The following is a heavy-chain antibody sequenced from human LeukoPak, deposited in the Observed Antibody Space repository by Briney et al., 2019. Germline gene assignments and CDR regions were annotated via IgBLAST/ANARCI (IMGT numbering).Heavy chain of an antibody. J-gene: IGHJ4*02. CDR3: ARGLVVVAANYFDY. D-gene: IGHD2-15*01. V-gene: IGHV4-31*03. CDR2: IYYSGST. Sequence: PSQTLSLTCTVSGGSISSGGYYWSWIRQHAGKGLEWIGYIYYSGSTYYNPSLKSRVTISVDTSKNQFSLKLSSVTAADTAVYYCARGLVVVAANYFDYWGQGTLVTVSS. CDR1: GGSISSGGYY.